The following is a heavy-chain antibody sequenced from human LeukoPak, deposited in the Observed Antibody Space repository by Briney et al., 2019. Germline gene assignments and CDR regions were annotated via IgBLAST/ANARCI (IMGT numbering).Heavy chain of an antibody. J-gene: IGHJ6*03. V-gene: IGHV1-8*01. Sequence: ASVTVSCKASGYTFTSYDINWVRQAPGQGLEGMGWMNPNSGNTDYAQKFQGRVTMTRNTSISTAYMELSSLRSEDTAVYYCARGEARSITTFGVAYYYYYYYMDVWGKGTTVTVSS. CDR2: MNPNSGNT. CDR3: ARGEARSITTFGVAYYYYYYYMDV. D-gene: IGHD3-3*01. CDR1: GYTFTSYD.